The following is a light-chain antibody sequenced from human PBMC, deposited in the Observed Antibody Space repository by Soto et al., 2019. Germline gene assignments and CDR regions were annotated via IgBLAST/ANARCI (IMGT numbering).Light chain of an antibody. CDR1: QSVSSSY. CDR3: QQYGSSFT. V-gene: IGKV3-20*01. J-gene: IGKJ3*01. Sequence: EIVLTQSPGTLSLSPGERATLSCRASQSVSSSYLAWYQQKPGQAPRLLIYGASSRATGIPDRFSGSGSGTDFTLTISGLEPEYFAVYYCQQYGSSFTFGPGTKVDIK. CDR2: GAS.